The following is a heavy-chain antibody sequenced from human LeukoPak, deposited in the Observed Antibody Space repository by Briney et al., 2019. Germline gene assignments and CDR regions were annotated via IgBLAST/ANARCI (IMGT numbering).Heavy chain of an antibody. CDR2: IIPIFGTA. CDR1: GGTFSSYA. CDR3: ASEGVMGYSYGSRFDY. J-gene: IGHJ4*02. D-gene: IGHD5-18*01. Sequence: SVKVSCKASGGTFSSYAISWVRQAPGQGLEWMGGIIPIFGTANYAQKFQGRVTITADESTSTAYMELSSLRSEDTAVYYCASEGVMGYSYGSRFDYWGQGTLVTVSS. V-gene: IGHV1-69*13.